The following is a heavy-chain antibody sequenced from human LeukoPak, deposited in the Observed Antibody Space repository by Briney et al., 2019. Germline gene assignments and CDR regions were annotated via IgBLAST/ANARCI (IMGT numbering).Heavy chain of an antibody. CDR2: IYYSGST. V-gene: IGHV4-39*07. J-gene: IGHJ5*02. CDR1: GGSISSSSYY. D-gene: IGHD3-9*01. Sequence: SEALSLTCTVSGGSISSSSYYWGWIRQPPGKGLKWIGSIYYSGSTYYNPSLKSRVTISVDTSKNQFSLKLSSVTAADTAVYYCARRGLRYFDWSSRGFDPWGQGTLVTVSS. CDR3: ARRGLRYFDWSSRGFDP.